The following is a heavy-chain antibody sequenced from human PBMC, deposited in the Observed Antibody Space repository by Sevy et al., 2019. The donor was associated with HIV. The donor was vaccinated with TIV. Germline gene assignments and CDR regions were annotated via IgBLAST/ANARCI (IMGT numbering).Heavy chain of an antibody. CDR2: ISSSSSYI. J-gene: IGHJ6*03. CDR1: GFTFSSYS. D-gene: IGHD6-13*01. Sequence: GGSLRLSCAASGFTFSSYSMNWVRQAPGKGLEWVSSISSSSSYIYYADSVKGRFTISRDNAKNSLYLQMNSLRPEDTAVYYCATASAAADGYYYYYMVVWGKGTTVTGSS. V-gene: IGHV3-21*01. CDR3: ATASAAADGYYYYYMVV.